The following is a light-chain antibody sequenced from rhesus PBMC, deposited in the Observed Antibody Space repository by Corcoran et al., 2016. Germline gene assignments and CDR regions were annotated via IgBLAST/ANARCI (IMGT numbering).Light chain of an antibody. CDR1: QNIYSN. CDR2: AAA. J-gene: IGKJ4*01. CDR3: PHYYDNPLT. Sequence: DIQMTQSPSALSASVGDRVTISCRASQNIYSNLAWYQQKPGKAPNPVIYAAASLQTGIPSRFSGIGSGTDITLTISSLQPEDSAAYYCPHYYDNPLTFGGGTKVGIK. V-gene: IGKV1S12*01.